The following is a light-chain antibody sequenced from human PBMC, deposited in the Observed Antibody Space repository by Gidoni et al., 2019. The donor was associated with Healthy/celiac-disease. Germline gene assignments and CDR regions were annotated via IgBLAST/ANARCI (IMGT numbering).Light chain of an antibody. CDR1: SSDVGGYNY. V-gene: IGLV2-8*01. Sequence: SALPQPPSASGSPGHSLTISCTGTSSDVGGYNYVSWYQHHPGKAPKLMIYEVSKRPSGVPDRFSGSKSGNTASLTVSGLQAEDEADYYCSSYAGSNNFEVCGGGTKLTVL. CDR3: SSYAGSNNFEV. CDR2: EVS. J-gene: IGLJ2*01.